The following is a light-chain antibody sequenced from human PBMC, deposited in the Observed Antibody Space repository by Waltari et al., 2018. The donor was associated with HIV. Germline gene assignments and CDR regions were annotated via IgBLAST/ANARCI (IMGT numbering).Light chain of an antibody. V-gene: IGLV2-23*03. Sequence: QSALTQPASVSGSPGQSITISCTGTSSDVGSYNLVSWYQQHPGKAPKLMIYEGSKRPSVVSNRCSGSKSGNTASLTISGLQAEDEADYYCCSYAGSSTFRVFGGGTKLTVL. CDR2: EGS. CDR3: CSYAGSSTFRV. CDR1: SSDVGSYNL. J-gene: IGLJ2*01.